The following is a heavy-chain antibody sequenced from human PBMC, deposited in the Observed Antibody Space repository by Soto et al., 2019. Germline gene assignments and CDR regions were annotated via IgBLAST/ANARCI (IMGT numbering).Heavy chain of an antibody. CDR2: ISGQGDTT. J-gene: IGHJ3*01. CDR3: VKGRTYDSDWKLDALDV. D-gene: IGHD6-19*01. CDR1: GFTFSGHA. V-gene: IGHV3-23*01. Sequence: EVQLLESGGGLVQPGGSLRLSCAGSGFTFSGHATNWVRQAPGKGLEWVSAISGQGDTTYYADSVKGRCTISRDHSRSTVYLQINDLRAEDTAFYYCVKGRTYDSDWKLDALDVWGQGTLVIVSS.